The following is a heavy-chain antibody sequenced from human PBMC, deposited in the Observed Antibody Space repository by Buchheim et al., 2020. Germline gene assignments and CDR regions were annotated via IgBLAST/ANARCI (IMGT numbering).Heavy chain of an antibody. V-gene: IGHV3-23*01. CDR2: ISGGGSTT. Sequence: VQLLESGGALVQSGGSLRLSCPASGFPFSSYASSWVRQAPGKGLEWVSAISGGGSTTYYADSVKGRFTISRDNSKHTQYLQMNSLGADDTAVYFCAKERPGLYWGQGTL. CDR1: GFPFSSYA. CDR3: AKERPGLY. J-gene: IGHJ4*02.